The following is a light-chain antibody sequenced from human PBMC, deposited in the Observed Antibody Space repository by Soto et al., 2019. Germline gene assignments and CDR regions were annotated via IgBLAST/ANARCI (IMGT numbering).Light chain of an antibody. J-gene: IGLJ3*02. V-gene: IGLV1-44*01. Sequence: QSVLTQPPSASGTPGQRVTIACSGSSSNIGSTTVKWYQQLPGTAPKLLIYNNNQRPSGVPDRFSGYKSGTSASLAISGLQSEDEADYYCAAWDDSLNGVVFGGGTKVTVL. CDR3: AAWDDSLNGVV. CDR2: NNN. CDR1: SSNIGSTT.